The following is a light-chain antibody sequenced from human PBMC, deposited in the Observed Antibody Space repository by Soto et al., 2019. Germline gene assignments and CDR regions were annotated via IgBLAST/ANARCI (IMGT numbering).Light chain of an antibody. J-gene: IGKJ4*01. CDR1: QGIKND. CDR3: LQDYNYPLT. Sequence: AIQMTQYPSSLSASVGDRVTITCRASQGIKNDLGWYQQKPGKAPKLLIYAASSLQSGVPSRFSGSGSGTDFTLTISSLQPEDFATYYCLQDYNYPLTFGGGTKVDIK. CDR2: AAS. V-gene: IGKV1-6*01.